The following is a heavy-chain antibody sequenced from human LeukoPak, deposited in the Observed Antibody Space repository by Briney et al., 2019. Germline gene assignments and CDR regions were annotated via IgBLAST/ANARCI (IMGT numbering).Heavy chain of an antibody. J-gene: IGHJ4*02. V-gene: IGHV4-39*07. Sequence: PSETLSLTCTVSGGSISGSSYYWGWIRQPPGKGLEWIGSIYYSGSTYYNPSLKSRVTISVDTSKNQFSLKLSSVTAADTAVYYCARGRYDFWSGYYGPFDYWGQGTLVTVSS. CDR3: ARGRYDFWSGYYGPFDY. CDR2: IYYSGST. D-gene: IGHD3-3*01. CDR1: GGSISGSSYY.